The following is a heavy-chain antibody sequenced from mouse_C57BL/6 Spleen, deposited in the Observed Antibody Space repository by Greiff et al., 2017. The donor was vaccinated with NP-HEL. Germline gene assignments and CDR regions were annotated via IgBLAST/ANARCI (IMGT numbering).Heavy chain of an antibody. J-gene: IGHJ4*01. CDR2: IYPGDGDT. Sequence: QVQLQQSGPELVKPGASVKISCKASGYAFSSSWMNWVKQRPGKGLEWIGRIYPGDGDTNYNGKFKGKATLTADKSSSTAYMQLSSLTSEDSAVYFCARGGDWDGDYAMDYWGQGTSVTVSS. CDR1: GYAFSSSW. D-gene: IGHD4-1*01. CDR3: ARGGDWDGDYAMDY. V-gene: IGHV1-82*01.